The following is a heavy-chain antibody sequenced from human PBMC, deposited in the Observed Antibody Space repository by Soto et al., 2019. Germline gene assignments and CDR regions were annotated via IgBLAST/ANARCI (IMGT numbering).Heavy chain of an antibody. CDR1: GFTFSSYA. J-gene: IGHJ4*02. D-gene: IGHD6-25*01. V-gene: IGHV3-30-3*01. CDR2: ISYDGSNK. CDR3: ARDIPAPGLASGYNRALDY. Sequence: QVQLVESGGGVVQPGRSLRLSCAASGFTFSSYAMHWVRQAPGKGLEWVAVISYDGSNKYYADSVKGRFTIARDNSKKTLFLEMNSLRGEDTAVYYCARDIPAPGLASGYNRALDYWGQGTPVTV.